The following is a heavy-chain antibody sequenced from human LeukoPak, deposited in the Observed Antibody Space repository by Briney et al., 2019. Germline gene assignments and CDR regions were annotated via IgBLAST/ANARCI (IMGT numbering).Heavy chain of an antibody. V-gene: IGHV1-18*01. CDR3: AREIYYHDSSGYGQRSAFDI. J-gene: IGHJ3*02. CDR1: GYTFTSYG. Sequence: ASVKVSCKASGYTFTSYGISWVRQAPGQGLEWMGWISAYNGNTNYAQKLQGRVTMTRDMSTSTVYMELSSLRSEDTAVYYCAREIYYHDSSGYGQRSAFDIWGQGTMVTVSS. CDR2: ISAYNGNT. D-gene: IGHD3-22*01.